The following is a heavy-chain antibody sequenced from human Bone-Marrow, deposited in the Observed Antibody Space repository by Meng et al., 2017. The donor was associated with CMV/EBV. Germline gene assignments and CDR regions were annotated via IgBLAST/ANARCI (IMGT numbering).Heavy chain of an antibody. J-gene: IGHJ6*02. CDR3: ARGERGYSYGFYYYYGMDV. CDR2: ISSSGSII. V-gene: IGHV3-48*04. D-gene: IGHD5-18*01. Sequence: GESLKISCAASGFTFSSYWMHWVRQAPGKGLEWVSYISSSGSIIYYADSVKGRFTISRDNAKNSLYLQMNSLRAEDTAVYYCARGERGYSYGFYYYYGMDVWGQGTTVTVSS. CDR1: GFTFSSYW.